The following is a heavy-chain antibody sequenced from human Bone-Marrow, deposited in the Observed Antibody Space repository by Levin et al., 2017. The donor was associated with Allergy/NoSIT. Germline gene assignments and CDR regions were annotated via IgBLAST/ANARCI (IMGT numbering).Heavy chain of an antibody. J-gene: IGHJ2*01. CDR1: GGSISSGGYY. CDR3: ARDESVVVAARASWYFDR. V-gene: IGHV4-31*03. D-gene: IGHD2-15*01. Sequence: SETLSLTCTVSGGSISSGGYYWSWIRQHPGTGLEWIGYIYYSGSTYYNPSLKSRVTISVDTSKNQFSLKLSSVTAADTAVYYCARDESVVVAARASWYFDRWGRGTLVTVSS. CDR2: IYYSGST.